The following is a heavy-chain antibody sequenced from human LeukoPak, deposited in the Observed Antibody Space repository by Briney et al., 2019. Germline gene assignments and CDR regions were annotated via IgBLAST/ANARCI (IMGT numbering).Heavy chain of an antibody. CDR3: ANAGRDSSSTISCGMDV. J-gene: IGHJ6*02. D-gene: IGHD6-13*01. CDR1: GFTFSSYA. V-gene: IGHV3-23*01. Sequence: GGSLRLSCAASGFTFSSYAMSWVRQAPGKGLEWVSVISGSAGGTDYADSVKGRFTISRDNSKNTLYQQMNSLRAEDTAVYYCANAGRDSSSTISCGMDVWGQGTTVTVSS. CDR2: ISGSAGGT.